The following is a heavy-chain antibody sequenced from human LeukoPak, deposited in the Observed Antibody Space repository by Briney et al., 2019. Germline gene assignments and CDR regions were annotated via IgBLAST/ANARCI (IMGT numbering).Heavy chain of an antibody. CDR1: GFAFSTYE. D-gene: IGHD5-18*01. CDR2: IKQDGSEK. J-gene: IGHJ4*02. CDR3: AGEVAAAVVTHFDF. Sequence: PGGSLRLSCAASGFAFSTYEMNWVRQAPGKGLEWVANIKQDGSEKYYVDSVKGRFIISRDNAKKSLYLQMSSLRGEDTAIYYCAGEVAAAVVTHFDFWGQGTLVTVSS. V-gene: IGHV3-7*04.